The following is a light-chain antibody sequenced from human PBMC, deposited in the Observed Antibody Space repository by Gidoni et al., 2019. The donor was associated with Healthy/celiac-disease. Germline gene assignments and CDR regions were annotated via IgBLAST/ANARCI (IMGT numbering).Light chain of an antibody. CDR1: QSVSSY. V-gene: IGKV3-11*01. CDR2: DAS. CDR3: QQRSNWPLT. Sequence: EIVLTQSPDTLSLSPGERATLSCRASQSVSSYLAWYQQKPGQAPRLLIYDASNRATGIPARFSGSGSGTDFTLTIISLEPEDFAVYYCQQRSNWPLTFXGXTKVEIK. J-gene: IGKJ4*01.